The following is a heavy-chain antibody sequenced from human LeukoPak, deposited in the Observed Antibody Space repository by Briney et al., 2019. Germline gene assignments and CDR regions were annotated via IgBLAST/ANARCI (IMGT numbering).Heavy chain of an antibody. CDR1: GGTLRSYA. CDR2: IIPILGIA. Sequence: SSVNVSCKASGGTLRSYAISWVRQAPGQGLEWVGRIIPILGIANYAQKFQGRVTITADKSTSTAYMELSSLRSEDTAVYYCARVGRGEDYHDAFDIWGQGTMVTVSS. J-gene: IGHJ3*02. CDR3: ARVGRGEDYHDAFDI. V-gene: IGHV1-69*04. D-gene: IGHD3-16*01.